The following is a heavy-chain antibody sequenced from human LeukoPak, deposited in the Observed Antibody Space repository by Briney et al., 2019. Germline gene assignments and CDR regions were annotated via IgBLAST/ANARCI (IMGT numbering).Heavy chain of an antibody. D-gene: IGHD1-26*01. CDR3: AKDIYAKGAVGAFDY. CDR1: GFTFDDYT. CDR2: ISWDGDST. J-gene: IGHJ4*02. Sequence: TGGSLRLSCAASGFTFDDYTMHWVRQAPGKGLEWVSLISWDGDSTYYADSVKGRFTISRDNSKNSLFLQMNSLRTEDTALYFCAKDIYAKGAVGAFDYWGQGTLVTVSS. V-gene: IGHV3-43*01.